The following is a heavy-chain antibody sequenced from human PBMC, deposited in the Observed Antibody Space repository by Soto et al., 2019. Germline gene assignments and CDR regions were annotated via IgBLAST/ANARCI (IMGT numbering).Heavy chain of an antibody. D-gene: IGHD2-15*01. CDR3: ATEGYCSGGSCYGDFDY. CDR1: GFTFSSYG. V-gene: IGHV3-30*03. Sequence: GGSLRLSCAASGFTFSSYGMHWVRQAPGKGLEWVAVISYDGSNKYYADSVKGRFTISRDNSKNTLYLQMNSLRAEDTAVYYCATEGYCSGGSCYGDFDYWGQGTLVTVSS. CDR2: ISYDGSNK. J-gene: IGHJ4*02.